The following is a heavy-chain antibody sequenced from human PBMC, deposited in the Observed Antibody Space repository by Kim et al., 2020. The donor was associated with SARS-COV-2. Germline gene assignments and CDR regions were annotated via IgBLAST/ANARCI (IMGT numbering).Heavy chain of an antibody. V-gene: IGHV3-7*01. Sequence: YDVDSVNGRFTISRDNAKSSLYLQMNSLRAEDTAVYYCARDDSSGYYYVYWGQGTLVTVSS. J-gene: IGHJ4*02. CDR3: ARDDSSGYYYVY. D-gene: IGHD3-22*01.